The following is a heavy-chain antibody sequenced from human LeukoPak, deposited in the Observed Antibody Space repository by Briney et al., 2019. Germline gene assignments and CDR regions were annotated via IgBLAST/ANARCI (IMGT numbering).Heavy chain of an antibody. CDR3: ARAWTPHYYYYYYMDV. CDR2: IIPIFGTA. J-gene: IGHJ6*03. D-gene: IGHD1-1*01. V-gene: IGHV1-69*05. CDR1: GGTFNSYA. Sequence: SVKVSCKASGGTFNSYAISWVRQAPGQGLEWMGGIIPIFGTANYAQKFQGRVTITTDESTSTAYMELSSLRSEDTAVYYCARAWTPHYYYYYYMDVWGKGTTVTVSS.